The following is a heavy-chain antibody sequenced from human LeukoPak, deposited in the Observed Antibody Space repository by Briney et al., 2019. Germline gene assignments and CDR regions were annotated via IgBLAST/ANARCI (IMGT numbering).Heavy chain of an antibody. Sequence: PGGSLRLSCAASGFNFYNAWMSWVRQAPGKGLEWVCGIKWDGGSTGYADSVKGRFTISRDNAKNSLYLQMNSLRAEDTAFYYCARDMGSGYFFAEGYWGQGTLVTVSS. V-gene: IGHV3-20*04. J-gene: IGHJ4*02. D-gene: IGHD3-22*01. CDR3: ARDMGSGYFFAEGY. CDR2: IKWDGGST. CDR1: GFNFYNAW.